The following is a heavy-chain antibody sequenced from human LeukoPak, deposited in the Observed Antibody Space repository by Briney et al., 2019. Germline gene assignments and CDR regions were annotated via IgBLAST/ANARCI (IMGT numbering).Heavy chain of an antibody. J-gene: IGHJ4*02. CDR1: GFTFSNYA. D-gene: IGHD3-22*01. V-gene: IGHV3-23*01. CDR3: AKPSRDFDSSGYSHFDY. Sequence: GGTLRLSCAASGFTFSNYAMSWVRQAPGKGLEWVSTISGPGSSTYSADSVKGRFTISRDNSKNTLYLQMHSLRAEDTAIYYCAKPSRDFDSSGYSHFDYWGQGTLVTVSS. CDR2: ISGPGSST.